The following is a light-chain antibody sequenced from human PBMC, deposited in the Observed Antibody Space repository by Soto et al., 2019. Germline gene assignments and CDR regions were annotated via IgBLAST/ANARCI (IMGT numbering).Light chain of an antibody. CDR3: QQYKSYSRT. Sequence: DIQMTQSPSTLSASVGDRVTITCRASQSIGTWLAWYLLNPGKAPKILIYQASSLQSGVPSRFSGSGSGPEFTLTISSLQPDDFATYYCQQYKSYSRTFGQGTKVEIK. V-gene: IGKV1-5*03. CDR2: QAS. CDR1: QSIGTW. J-gene: IGKJ1*01.